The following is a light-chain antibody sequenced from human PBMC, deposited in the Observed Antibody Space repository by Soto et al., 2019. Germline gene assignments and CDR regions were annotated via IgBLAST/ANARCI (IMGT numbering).Light chain of an antibody. V-gene: IGLV1-51*01. CDR2: DDN. J-gene: IGLJ2*01. CDR3: CSYAGSYTVV. CDR1: SSNIGGNS. Sequence: QSVMTQPPSVSAAPGQKVTISCSGSSSNIGGNSVSWYQQLPGTAPKLLIYDDNKRPSGIPDRFSGSKSGNTASLTISGLQAEDEADYYCCSYAGSYTVVFGGGTKLTVL.